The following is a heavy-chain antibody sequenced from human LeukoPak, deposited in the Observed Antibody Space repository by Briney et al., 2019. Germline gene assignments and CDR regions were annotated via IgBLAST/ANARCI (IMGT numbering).Heavy chain of an antibody. CDR1: GYSISSGYY. D-gene: IGHD3-16*02. Sequence: PSETLSLTCTVSGYSISSGYYWGWIRQPPGKGLEWIGSIYHSGSTYYNPSLKSRVTISVDTSKNQFSLKLSSVTAADTAVYYCARECQDDYVWGSYRFSWFDPWGQGTLVTVSS. CDR2: IYHSGST. J-gene: IGHJ5*02. CDR3: ARECQDDYVWGSYRFSWFDP. V-gene: IGHV4-38-2*02.